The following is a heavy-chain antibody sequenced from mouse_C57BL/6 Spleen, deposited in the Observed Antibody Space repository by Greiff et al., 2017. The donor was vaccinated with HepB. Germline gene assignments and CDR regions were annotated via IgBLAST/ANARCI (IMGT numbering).Heavy chain of an antibody. CDR1: GYAFSSYW. CDR3: TRGEFYGSSYEYFDV. D-gene: IGHD1-1*01. CDR2: IYPGDGDT. J-gene: IGHJ1*03. Sequence: LQESGAELVKPGASVKISCKASGYAFSSYWMNWVKQRPGKGLEWIGQIYPGDGDTNYNGKFKGKATLTADKSSSTAYMQLSSLTSEDSAVYFCTRGEFYGSSYEYFDVWGTGTTVTVSS. V-gene: IGHV1-80*01.